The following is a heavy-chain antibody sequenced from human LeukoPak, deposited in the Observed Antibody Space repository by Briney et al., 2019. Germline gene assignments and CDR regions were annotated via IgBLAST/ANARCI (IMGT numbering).Heavy chain of an antibody. D-gene: IGHD1-1*01. V-gene: IGHV4-4*07. CDR3: ARVGTNDRHFDY. CDR1: GDSISSFF. J-gene: IGHJ4*02. Sequence: SETLSLTCTVSGDSISSFFWSWIRQPAGKGLEWIGRVYSSGTTNYNPSLRSRVTMSVDMSKKQFSLRLSSVTAADTAVYYCARVGTNDRHFDYWGQGTLVTVSS. CDR2: VYSSGTT.